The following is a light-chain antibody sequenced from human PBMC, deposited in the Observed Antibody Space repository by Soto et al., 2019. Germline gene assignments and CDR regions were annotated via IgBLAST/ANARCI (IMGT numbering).Light chain of an antibody. J-gene: IGKJ1*01. CDR3: QQYGSSGT. CDR2: GAS. V-gene: IGKV3-20*01. Sequence: ERVLTQGPGTLSLCPGERATLSCGASQSVSNNYLAWYQQKPGQAPRLLIYGASNRATGIPDRFSGSGSGTDFTPTISRLEPEDFAVYYCQQYGSSGTFGQGTKVDIK. CDR1: QSVSNNY.